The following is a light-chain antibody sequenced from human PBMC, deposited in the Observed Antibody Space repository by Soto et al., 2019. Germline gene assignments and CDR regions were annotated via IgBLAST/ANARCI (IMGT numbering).Light chain of an antibody. CDR3: QHYGSSPREVT. J-gene: IGKJ2*01. CDR2: RAS. V-gene: IGKV3-20*01. Sequence: EIVLTQSADTLSLSPGERATLSCRASQSVTSSHVAWYQQRPVQAPRLLIYRASNTATGIPDRFSGSESGTDFTLTSGILETEDSAVYYCQHYGSSPREVTFGQGTKLEI. CDR1: QSVTSSH.